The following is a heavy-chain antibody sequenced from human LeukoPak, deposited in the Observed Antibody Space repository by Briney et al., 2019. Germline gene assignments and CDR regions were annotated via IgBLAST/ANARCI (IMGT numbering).Heavy chain of an antibody. V-gene: IGHV3-30-3*01. D-gene: IGHD6-19*01. Sequence: GGSLRLSCAASGFTFSSYAMHWVRQAPGKGLEWVAVISYDGSNKYYADSVKGRFTISRDNSKNTLYLQMNSLRAEDTAVYYCARGFIAVAGPDWFDPWGQGTLVTVSS. CDR2: ISYDGSNK. CDR1: GFTFSSYA. J-gene: IGHJ5*02. CDR3: ARGFIAVAGPDWFDP.